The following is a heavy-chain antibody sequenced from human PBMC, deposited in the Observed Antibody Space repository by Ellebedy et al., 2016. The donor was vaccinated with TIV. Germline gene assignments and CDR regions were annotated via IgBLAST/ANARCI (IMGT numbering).Heavy chain of an antibody. Sequence: MPSETLSLTCTVSGATVKTSHYSWTSIRQPPGYGLQWIGHIFHSVTTYYNPPLKSRSFMSVETSRNQFTLRLRSASVADTAVYYCARIRGYGELLYGVDVWGQGTTVIVS. CDR1: GATVKTSHYS. V-gene: IGHV4-30-4*01. J-gene: IGHJ6*02. CDR2: IFHSVTT. CDR3: ARIRGYGELLYGVDV. D-gene: IGHD3-10*01.